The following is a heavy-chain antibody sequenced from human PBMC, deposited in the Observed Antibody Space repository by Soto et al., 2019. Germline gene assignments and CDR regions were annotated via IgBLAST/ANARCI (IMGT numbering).Heavy chain of an antibody. V-gene: IGHV1-69*13. D-gene: IGHD3-22*01. CDR1: GGTFSSYA. CDR3: ARDPFITMIVVGVFDI. J-gene: IGHJ3*02. Sequence: ASVKVSCKASGGTFSSYAISWVRQAPGQGLEWMGGIIPIFGTANYAQKFQGRVTITADESTSTAYMELSSLRSEDTAVYYCARDPFITMIVVGVFDIWGQGTIVTVSS. CDR2: IIPIFGTA.